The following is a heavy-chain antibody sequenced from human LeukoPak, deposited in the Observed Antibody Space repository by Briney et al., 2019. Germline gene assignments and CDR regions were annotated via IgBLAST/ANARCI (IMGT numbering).Heavy chain of an antibody. CDR2: IYYSGST. V-gene: IGHV4-61*01. Sequence: SETLSLTCTVSGGSVSSGSFYWSWIRQPPGKGLEWIGYIYYSGSTNYNPSLKSRVTISVDTSKNQFSLKLSSVTAADTAVYYCARVVTTGSYFDYWGQGTLVTVSS. J-gene: IGHJ4*02. D-gene: IGHD4-17*01. CDR3: ARVVTTGSYFDY. CDR1: GGSVSSGSFY.